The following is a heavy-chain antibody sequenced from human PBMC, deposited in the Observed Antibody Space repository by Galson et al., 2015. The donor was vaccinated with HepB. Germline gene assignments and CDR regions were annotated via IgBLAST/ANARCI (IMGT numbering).Heavy chain of an antibody. Sequence: SLRLSCAASGFTFSSYSMNWVRQAPGKGLEWVAGISSDGSNKYHADSVKGRFTISRDNSNNTLYVQMNSLRTEDTAVYYCARDKIGYSSGWQSAGEFEPWGQGTLVTVSS. V-gene: IGHV3-30*03. D-gene: IGHD6-19*01. CDR1: GFTFSSYS. CDR3: ARDKIGYSSGWQSAGEFEP. J-gene: IGHJ5*02. CDR2: ISSDGSNK.